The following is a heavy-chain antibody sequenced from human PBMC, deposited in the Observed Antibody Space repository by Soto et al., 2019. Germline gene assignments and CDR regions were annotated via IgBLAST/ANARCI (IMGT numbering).Heavy chain of an antibody. J-gene: IGHJ5*02. V-gene: IGHV4-59*01. Sequence: SETLSLTCAVSGGSISSYYWSWIRQPPGKGLEWIGYNYYSGTTNYNPSLKSRVTISVDTSKNQFFLRLTSVTAADTAVYYGVIEAYIGYRHQIDHWARGRSETVYS. CDR2: NYYSGTT. D-gene: IGHD5-12*01. CDR3: VIEAYIGYRHQIDH. CDR1: GGSISSYY.